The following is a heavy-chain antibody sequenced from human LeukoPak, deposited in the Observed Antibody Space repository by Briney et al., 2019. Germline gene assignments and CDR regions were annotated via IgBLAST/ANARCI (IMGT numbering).Heavy chain of an antibody. V-gene: IGHV1-24*01. CDR3: ATSTVTPYSPFDY. Sequence: GASVKVSCKVSGYTLTELSMHWVRQTPGKGLEWLGGFDPEDGETIYAQKFQGRVTMTEDTSTDTAYMELSSLRSEDTAVYYCATSTVTPYSPFDYWGQGTLVTVSS. J-gene: IGHJ4*02. D-gene: IGHD4-17*01. CDR2: FDPEDGET. CDR1: GYTLTELS.